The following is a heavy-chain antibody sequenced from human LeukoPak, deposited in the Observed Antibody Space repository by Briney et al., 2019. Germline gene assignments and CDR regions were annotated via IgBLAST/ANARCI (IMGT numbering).Heavy chain of an antibody. CDR2: ITWNSGII. CDR3: AEGMSPDIPVASMDY. D-gene: IGHD6-19*01. Sequence: PGRSLRLSCAASGFTFDDYAMHWVRQVPGKGLEWFSGITWNSGIIAYAGSVKGRFTISRDNVKNSLYLQMNSLRPEDAAFYFCAEGMSPDIPVASMDYWGQGTLVTVSS. V-gene: IGHV3-9*01. CDR1: GFTFDDYA. J-gene: IGHJ4*02.